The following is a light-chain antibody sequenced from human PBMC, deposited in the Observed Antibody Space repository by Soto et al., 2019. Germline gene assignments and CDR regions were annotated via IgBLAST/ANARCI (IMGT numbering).Light chain of an antibody. J-gene: IGKJ4*01. CDR1: QSVGRNY. Sequence: EIVLTQSPGTLSVSPGERATLSCRASQSVGRNYLAWYQQKLGQAPRLLIYGASSRATGIPDRFSGSASGTDFTLTISRLEPEDFAVYYCQQYAESPLTFGGGTKVETK. CDR2: GAS. CDR3: QQYAESPLT. V-gene: IGKV3-20*01.